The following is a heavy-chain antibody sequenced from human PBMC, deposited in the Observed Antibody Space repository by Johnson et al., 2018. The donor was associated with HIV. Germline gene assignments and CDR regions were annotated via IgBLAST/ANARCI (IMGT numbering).Heavy chain of an antibody. V-gene: IGHV3-20*04. CDR1: GFTFDGYG. J-gene: IGHJ3*02. CDR2: INRDGGST. CDR3: AKVIAVRRPAGAFDI. D-gene: IGHD3-10*01. Sequence: VQLVESGGGVVRPGGSLRLSCAASGFTFDGYGMSWVRQAPGKGLEWVAGINRDGGSTGYADSVKGRFTISRDNAKNSLYLQMNSLRAEDTALYYCAKVIAVRRPAGAFDIWGQGTMVTVSS.